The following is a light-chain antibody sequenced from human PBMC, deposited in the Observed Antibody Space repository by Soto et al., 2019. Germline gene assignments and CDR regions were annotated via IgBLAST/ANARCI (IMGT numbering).Light chain of an antibody. J-gene: IGKJ4*01. CDR1: QSISSW. V-gene: IGKV1-5*02. Sequence: DLQMTQSPSTLSASVGDRVTIICRASQSISSWMAWYQQKPTKDPKLLIYDASSLESGVPSRFSGSGSGTEFALTIGSQQPDDFATYYCQQYNSAPLPFGGGTKVDIK. CDR3: QQYNSAPLP. CDR2: DAS.